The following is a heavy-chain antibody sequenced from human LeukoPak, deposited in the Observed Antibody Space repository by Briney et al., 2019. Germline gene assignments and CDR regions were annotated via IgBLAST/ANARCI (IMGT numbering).Heavy chain of an antibody. CDR3: AREGLRFLEWLPYLHYYMDV. V-gene: IGHV1-18*01. J-gene: IGHJ6*03. CDR2: ISAYNGNT. D-gene: IGHD3-3*01. Sequence: GASVKVSCKASGYTFTSYGISWVRQAPGQGLEWMGWISAYNGNTNYAQKLQGRVTMTTDTSTSTAYMELRSLRSDDTAVYYCAREGLRFLEWLPYLHYYMDVWGKGTTVTVSS. CDR1: GYTFTSYG.